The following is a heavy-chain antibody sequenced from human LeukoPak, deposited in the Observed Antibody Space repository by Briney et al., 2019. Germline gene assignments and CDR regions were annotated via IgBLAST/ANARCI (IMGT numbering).Heavy chain of an antibody. CDR2: ITSSSTYM. CDR1: GFTFSTYN. CDR3: ARSLVVGANPYH. D-gene: IGHD1-26*01. J-gene: IGHJ5*02. V-gene: IGHV3-21*01. Sequence: GGSLRLSCAASGFTFSTYNMNWVRQVPGKGLEWVSSITSSSTYMFYADSVKGRFTISRDNAKNSLYLQLNSLRAEDTAVYYCARSLVVGANPYHWGQGTLVTVSS.